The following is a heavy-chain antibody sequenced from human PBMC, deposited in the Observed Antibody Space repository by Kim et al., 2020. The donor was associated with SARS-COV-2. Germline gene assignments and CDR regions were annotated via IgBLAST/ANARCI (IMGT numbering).Heavy chain of an antibody. V-gene: IGHV3-21*04. CDR2: LSSSSGKI. J-gene: IGHJ4*02. CDR3: ARDKLAGGADY. Sequence: GGSLRLSCAASGFTFSSYAVHWVRQAPGKGLEWVACLSSSSGKIDYADSVKGRFTISRDNAKNSVYLQMNSLRAEDTAVYYCARDKLAGGADYWGQGTLV. CDR1: GFTFSSYA. D-gene: IGHD1-7*01.